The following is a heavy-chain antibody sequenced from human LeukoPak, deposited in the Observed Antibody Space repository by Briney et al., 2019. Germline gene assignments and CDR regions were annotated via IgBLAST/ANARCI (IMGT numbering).Heavy chain of an antibody. J-gene: IGHJ4*02. Sequence: ASVKVSCKASGYTFTSHYMHWVRQAPGQGLEWMGRINPSGGSTSYAQKFQGRVTMTRDTSTSTVYMELSSLRSDDTAVYYCARDRSYPSYYFDSWGQGTLVTVSS. V-gene: IGHV1-46*01. CDR1: GYTFTSHY. D-gene: IGHD3-16*02. CDR2: INPSGGST. CDR3: ARDRSYPSYYFDS.